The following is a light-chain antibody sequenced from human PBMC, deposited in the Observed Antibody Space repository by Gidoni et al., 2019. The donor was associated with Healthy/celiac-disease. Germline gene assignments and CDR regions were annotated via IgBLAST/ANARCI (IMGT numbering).Light chain of an antibody. J-gene: IGKJ1*01. CDR3: QQYNSYSWT. Sequence: ASVGDRVTITCRASQSISSWLAWYQQKPGKAPKLLIYKASSLESGVPSRFSGSGSGTEFTLTISSLQPDDFATYYCQQYNSYSWTFGQGTKVEIK. CDR1: QSISSW. CDR2: KAS. V-gene: IGKV1-5*03.